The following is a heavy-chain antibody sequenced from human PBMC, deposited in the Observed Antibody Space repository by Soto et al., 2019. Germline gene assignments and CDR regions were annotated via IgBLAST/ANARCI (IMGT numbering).Heavy chain of an antibody. V-gene: IGHV1-18*01. CDR3: ARVFSLYRPCRGGSWFDP. D-gene: IGHD1-26*01. CDR1: GYTFTSYG. CDR2: ISAYNGNT. J-gene: IGHJ5*02. Sequence: QVQLVQSGAEVKKPGASVKVSCKASGYTFTSYGISWVRQAPGQVLEWMGWISAYNGNTNYAQKLQGRVTMTTDTSTSPAYMELRSLRSDDTAVYYCARVFSLYRPCRGGSWFDPWGKGTLVTVSS.